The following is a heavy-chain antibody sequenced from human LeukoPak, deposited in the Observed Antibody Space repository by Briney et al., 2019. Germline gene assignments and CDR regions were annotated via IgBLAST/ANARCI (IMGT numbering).Heavy chain of an antibody. V-gene: IGHV4-59*01. CDR1: GGSINNYY. CDR2: IYYRGST. Sequence: SETLSLTCTVSGGSINNYYWSWIRQPPGKGLEWIGYIYYRGSTNCNPSLKSRVTFSVDTSKNQFSLKLNSVTAADTAVYYCARGGDYGDLRYFDYWGQGTLVTVSS. CDR3: ARGGDYGDLRYFDY. D-gene: IGHD4-17*01. J-gene: IGHJ4*02.